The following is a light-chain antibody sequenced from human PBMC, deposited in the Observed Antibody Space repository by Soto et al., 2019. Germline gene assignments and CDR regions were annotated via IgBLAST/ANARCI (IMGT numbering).Light chain of an antibody. CDR3: QQSYSTPLYT. CDR1: QNINNY. Sequence: DIQMTQSPSSLSASVGDRVTITCQASQNINNYLNWYQQKPGRAPKLLIYDASNLEAGVPSRFRGSGSGTDFTFTISRLQPEDIATYYCQQSYSTPLYTFGQGTKLEIK. V-gene: IGKV1-33*01. CDR2: DAS. J-gene: IGKJ2*01.